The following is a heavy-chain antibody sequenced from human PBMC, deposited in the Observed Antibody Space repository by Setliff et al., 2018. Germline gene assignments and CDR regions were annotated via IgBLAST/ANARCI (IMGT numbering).Heavy chain of an antibody. CDR3: ARVYTLTIPPDY. D-gene: IGHD4-17*01. CDR2: ISAYNGNT. V-gene: IGHV1-18*01. J-gene: IGHJ4*02. CDR1: GYTFTNYG. Sequence: GASVKVSCKASGYTFTNYGINWVRQAPGQGLEWLGWISAYNGNTHYAQKLQGRVSMTTDTSTSTAYMELRSLRSEDTAVYYCARVYTLTIPPDYWGQGTLVTVSS.